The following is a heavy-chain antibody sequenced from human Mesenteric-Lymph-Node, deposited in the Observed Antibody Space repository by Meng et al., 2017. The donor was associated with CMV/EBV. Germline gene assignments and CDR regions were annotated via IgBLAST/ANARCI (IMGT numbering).Heavy chain of an antibody. CDR2: IRGSGGST. CDR1: GFTFSSYA. Sequence: GESLKISCAASGFTFSSYAMSWVRQAPGKGLEWVSAIRGSGGSTYYADSVKGRFTISRDNSKNTLYLQMNSLRAEDTAVYYCAKDGLALRTPRNNYFDYWGQGTLVTVSS. D-gene: IGHD1-14*01. J-gene: IGHJ4*02. CDR3: AKDGLALRTPRNNYFDY. V-gene: IGHV3-23*01.